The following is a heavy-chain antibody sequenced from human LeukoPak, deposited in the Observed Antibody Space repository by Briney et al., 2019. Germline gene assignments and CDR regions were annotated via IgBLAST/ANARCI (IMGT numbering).Heavy chain of an antibody. Sequence: SETLSLTCAVSGGSLSSSNWWSWVRQPPGKGLEWIGEIYHSGSPNYNPSLKSRVTISVDKSKNHVSLKLSPVTAADTAVYYCARLPNRGLSPDYWGQGTLVTVSS. V-gene: IGHV4-4*02. CDR3: ARLPNRGLSPDY. CDR1: GGSLSSSNW. D-gene: IGHD3-16*02. J-gene: IGHJ4*02. CDR2: IYHSGSP.